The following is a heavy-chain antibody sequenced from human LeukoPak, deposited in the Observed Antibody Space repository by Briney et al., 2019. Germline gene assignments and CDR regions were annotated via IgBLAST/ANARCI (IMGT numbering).Heavy chain of an antibody. D-gene: IGHD3-3*01. CDR3: TRNYDFWSGYDY. V-gene: IGHV4-34*01. J-gene: IGHJ4*02. Sequence: SETLSLTCSVYGGPFSGYYWSWIRQPPGKGLEWIGDINHSGSTHYNPSLKSRVTISIDTSKNQFSLKLTSVTAADTAVYYCTRNYDFWSGYDYWGQGTLVTVSS. CDR1: GGPFSGYY. CDR2: INHSGST.